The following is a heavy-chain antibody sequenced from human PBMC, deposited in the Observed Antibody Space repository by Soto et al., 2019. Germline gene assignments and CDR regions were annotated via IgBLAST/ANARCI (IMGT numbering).Heavy chain of an antibody. V-gene: IGHV1-69*13. CDR1: GGTFSSYA. D-gene: IGHD5-18*01. CDR3: ARDERGYSYGDPFDY. CDR2: IIPIFGTA. Sequence: SVKVSCKASGGTFSSYAISWVRQAPGQGLEWMGGIIPIFGTANYAQKFQGRVTITADESTSTAYMELSSLRSEDTAVYYCARDERGYSYGDPFDYWGQGTLVTVSS. J-gene: IGHJ4*02.